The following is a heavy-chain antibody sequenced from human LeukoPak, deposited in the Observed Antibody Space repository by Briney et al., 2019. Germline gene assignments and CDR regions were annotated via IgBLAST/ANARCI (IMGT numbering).Heavy chain of an antibody. Sequence: ASVKVSCKASGGTFSSYAISWVRQAPGQGLEWMGWISAYNGNTNYAQKLQGRVTMTTDTSTSTAFMELRSLRSDDTAVYYCARDLSGTPGYWGQGTLVTVSS. CDR3: ARDLSGTPGY. CDR1: GGTFSSYA. V-gene: IGHV1-18*01. CDR2: ISAYNGNT. D-gene: IGHD1-7*01. J-gene: IGHJ4*02.